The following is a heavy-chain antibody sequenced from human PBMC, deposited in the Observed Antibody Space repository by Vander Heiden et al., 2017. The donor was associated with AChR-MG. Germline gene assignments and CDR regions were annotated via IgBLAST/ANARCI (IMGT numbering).Heavy chain of an antibody. D-gene: IGHD3-22*01. CDR1: GFTFSSYS. Sequence: EVQLVESGGGLVQPGGSLRLSCAAYGFTFSSYSLNWVRQAPGKGLEWVSYISSSSSTIYYADSVKGRFTISRDNAKNSLYLQMNSLRAEDTAVYYCAREATYYYDSSGYYDYWGQGTLVTVSS. CDR3: AREATYYYDSSGYYDY. CDR2: ISSSSSTI. J-gene: IGHJ4*02. V-gene: IGHV3-48*01.